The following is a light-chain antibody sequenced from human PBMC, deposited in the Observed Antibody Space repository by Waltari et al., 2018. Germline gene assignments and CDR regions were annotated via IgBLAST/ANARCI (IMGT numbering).Light chain of an antibody. V-gene: IGLV2-11*01. CDR1: SSDLGDYNY. J-gene: IGLJ3*02. CDR3: CSYAGSYTWV. Sequence: QSALTQPRSVSESPGQSVTISCTGTSSDLGDYNYVSSHQQHPGKAPKLMIYDVSKRPSGVPARFSGSKAGKTASLTISGLQAEDEADYYCCSYAGSYTWVFGGGTKLTVL. CDR2: DVS.